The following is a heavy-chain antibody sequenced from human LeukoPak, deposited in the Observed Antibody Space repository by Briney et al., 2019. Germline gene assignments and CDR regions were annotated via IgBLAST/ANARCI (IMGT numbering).Heavy chain of an antibody. D-gene: IGHD3-10*01. Sequence: GGSLRLSCAASGFTFSSYWMSWVRQAPGKGLEWVANIKQDGSEKYYVDSVKGRLTISRDNAKNSLYLQMNGLRAEDTAVYYCARGYMVRGVIIPFWGQGTLVTVSS. CDR3: ARGYMVRGVIIPF. V-gene: IGHV3-7*01. CDR2: IKQDGSEK. CDR1: GFTFSSYW. J-gene: IGHJ4*02.